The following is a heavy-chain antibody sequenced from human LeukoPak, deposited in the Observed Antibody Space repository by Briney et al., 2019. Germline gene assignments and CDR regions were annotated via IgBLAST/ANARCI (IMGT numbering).Heavy chain of an antibody. V-gene: IGHV4-31*03. J-gene: IGHJ5*02. Sequence: SETLSLTCTVSGGSLTSGNYYWTWIRQRPGRGLEWIGHTFYTGSTYYNPSLKNRLSISVDTSKNQFSLNLTSVTAADTAVYFCARAVSMQIWWETVFDPWGQGTQVTVSS. CDR1: GGSLTSGNYY. D-gene: IGHD1-26*01. CDR2: TFYTGST. CDR3: ARAVSMQIWWETVFDP.